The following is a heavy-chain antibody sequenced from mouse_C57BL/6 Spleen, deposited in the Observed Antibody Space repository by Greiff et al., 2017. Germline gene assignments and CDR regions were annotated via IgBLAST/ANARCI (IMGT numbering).Heavy chain of an antibody. CDR2: IDPANGNT. CDR3: SKRWLDYYAMDY. CDR1: GFNIKNTY. V-gene: IGHV14-3*01. J-gene: IGHJ4*01. Sequence: EVMLVESVAELVRPGASVKLSCTASGFNIKNTYMHWVKQRPEQGLEWIGRIDPANGNTKYAPKFQGKATITADTSSNTAYLQRSSLTSEDTAIYYCSKRWLDYYAMDYWGQGTSVTVSS. D-gene: IGHD1-1*02.